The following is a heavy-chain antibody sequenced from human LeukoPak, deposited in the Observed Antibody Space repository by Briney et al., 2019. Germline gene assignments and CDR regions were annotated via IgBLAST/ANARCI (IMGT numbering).Heavy chain of an antibody. V-gene: IGHV1-2*06. J-gene: IGHJ4*02. CDR3: TRESGSYHGNDY. Sequence: ASVKVSCKASGYTFTGYYMHWVRQAPGQGLDWMGRINPNNCGTNYAQKFQGRVTMTGDTSISTAYMELSSLRSDDPAVYYCTRESGSYHGNDYWGQGTLVTVSS. D-gene: IGHD1-26*01. CDR2: INPNNCGT. CDR1: GYTFTGYY.